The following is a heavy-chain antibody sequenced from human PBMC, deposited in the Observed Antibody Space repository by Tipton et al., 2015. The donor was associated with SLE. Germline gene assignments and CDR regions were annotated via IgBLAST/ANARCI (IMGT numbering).Heavy chain of an antibody. J-gene: IGHJ4*02. Sequence: LRLSCTVSGGSISSADFYWNWIRQHPRKGLEWIGNIYSSGRTYDNPSLKSRITMSVDTSKNKFSLNLSSVTAADTAVYYCARGGDPDYFDYWGQGTLVTVSS. V-gene: IGHV4-39*07. CDR3: ARGGDPDYFDY. CDR1: GGSISSADFY. CDR2: IYSSGRT.